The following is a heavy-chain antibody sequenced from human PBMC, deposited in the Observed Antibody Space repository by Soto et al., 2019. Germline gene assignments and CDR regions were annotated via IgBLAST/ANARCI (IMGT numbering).Heavy chain of an antibody. V-gene: IGHV3-11*04. CDR3: ARIDSVVVVAATRPMDV. CDR2: ISSSGATI. D-gene: IGHD2-15*01. Sequence: PGGSLRLSCEASGFTFSDFYMSWIRQAPGKGLEWVSYISSSGATIYYADSVKGRFTISRVNARNSLYLQMNSLRAEDTAVYYCARIDSVVVVAATRPMDVWGQGTTVTVSS. CDR1: GFTFSDFY. J-gene: IGHJ6*02.